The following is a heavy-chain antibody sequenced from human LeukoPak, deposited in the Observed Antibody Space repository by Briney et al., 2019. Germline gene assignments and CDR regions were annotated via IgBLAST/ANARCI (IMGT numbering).Heavy chain of an antibody. D-gene: IGHD4-23*01. CDR1: GGSISSSSYY. Sequence: PSETLSLTCTVSGGSISSSSYYWGWIRQPPGKGLEWIGSIYYSGSAYYNPSLKSRVTISVDRSKNQLSLKLSSVTAADTAVYYCARDQFDFGGAADWYFDLWGRGTLVTVSS. CDR2: IYYSGSA. J-gene: IGHJ2*01. CDR3: ARDQFDFGGAADWYFDL. V-gene: IGHV4-39*07.